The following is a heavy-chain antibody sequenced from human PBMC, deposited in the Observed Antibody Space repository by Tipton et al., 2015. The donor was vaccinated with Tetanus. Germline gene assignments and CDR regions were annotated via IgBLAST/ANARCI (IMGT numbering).Heavy chain of an antibody. CDR3: ARPEASGRARGFDI. CDR1: GGSISGSY. D-gene: IGHD3-10*01. Sequence: LRLSCTVSGGSISGSYWNWIRQPPGKGLEWIGYVYYNGNTHYNPALKSRVTISVDTSKNRFSLKLTSVTASDTAVYYCARPEASGRARGFDIWGQGVLVTVSS. CDR2: VYYNGNT. V-gene: IGHV4-59*08. J-gene: IGHJ4*02.